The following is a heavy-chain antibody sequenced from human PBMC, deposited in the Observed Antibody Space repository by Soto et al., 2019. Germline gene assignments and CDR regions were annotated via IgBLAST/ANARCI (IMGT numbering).Heavy chain of an antibody. Sequence: QITLKESGPTLVKPTQTLTLTCTFSGFSLSTSGVGVGWIRQPPGKALEWLALIYWDDDKRYSPSLKSRLTIPQDTSKNQVVLTMTNMDPVDTATSYCALRTTTYYFDYWGQGTLVTVSS. D-gene: IGHD1-1*01. CDR2: IYWDDDK. CDR1: GFSLSTSGVG. V-gene: IGHV2-5*02. J-gene: IGHJ4*02. CDR3: ALRTTTYYFDY.